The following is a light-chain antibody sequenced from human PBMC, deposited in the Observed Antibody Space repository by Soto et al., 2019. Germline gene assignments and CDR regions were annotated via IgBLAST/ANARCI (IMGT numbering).Light chain of an antibody. J-gene: IGKJ1*01. V-gene: IGKV1-5*01. CDR3: QRYDISSGT. CDR2: DAS. Sequence: DIQMTQSPSTLSSSVGDRVTITCRASQSIGVWLAWYQQKPGRAPKLLIYDASTLQRGVPSRFSGSGSGTEFTLNISSLQPEDFATYYCQRYDISSGTFGQGTKVDIK. CDR1: QSIGVW.